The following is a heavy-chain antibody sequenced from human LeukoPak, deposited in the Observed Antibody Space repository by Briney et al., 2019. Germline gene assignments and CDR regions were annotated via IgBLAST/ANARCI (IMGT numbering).Heavy chain of an antibody. CDR2: ISSSSRTSTI. V-gene: IGHV3-48*01. Sequence: GGSLRLSCAASGLTLSSYSMSWVRQAPGKGLEWVSYISSSSRTSTIYYADSVQGRFTISRDNAKNSLYLQMNSLRAEDTAVYYCARGGGVYNYFDYWGQGTLVTVSS. D-gene: IGHD1-1*01. CDR1: GLTLSSYS. J-gene: IGHJ4*02. CDR3: ARGGGVYNYFDY.